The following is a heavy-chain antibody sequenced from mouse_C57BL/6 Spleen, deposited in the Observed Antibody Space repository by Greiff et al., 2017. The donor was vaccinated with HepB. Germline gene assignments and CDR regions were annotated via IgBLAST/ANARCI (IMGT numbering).Heavy chain of an antibody. Sequence: EVQGVESGGGLVQPGGSMKLSCAASGFTFSDAWMDWVRQSPEKGLEWVAEIRNKANNHATYYAESVKGRFTISRDYSKSSVYLQMNSLRAEDTGIYYCTRLITTVVDWYFDVWGTGTTVTVSS. CDR1: GFTFSDAW. V-gene: IGHV6-6*01. D-gene: IGHD1-1*01. CDR3: TRLITTVVDWYFDV. CDR2: IRNKANNHAT. J-gene: IGHJ1*03.